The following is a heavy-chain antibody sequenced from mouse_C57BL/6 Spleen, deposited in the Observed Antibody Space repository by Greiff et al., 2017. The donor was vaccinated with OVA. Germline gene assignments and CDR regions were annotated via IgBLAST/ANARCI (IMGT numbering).Heavy chain of an antibody. Sequence: VKLMESGAELVKPGASVKMSCKASGYTFTSYWITWVKQRPGQGLEWIGDIYPGSGSTNYNEKFKSKATLTVDTSSSTAYMQLSSLTSEDSAVYYCARDSNYGAYWGQGTLVTVSA. CDR3: ARDSNYGAY. CDR1: GYTFTSYW. CDR2: IYPGSGST. V-gene: IGHV1-55*01. D-gene: IGHD2-5*01. J-gene: IGHJ3*01.